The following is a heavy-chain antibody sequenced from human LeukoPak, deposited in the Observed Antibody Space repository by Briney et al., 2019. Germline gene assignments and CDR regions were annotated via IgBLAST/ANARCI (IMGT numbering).Heavy chain of an antibody. CDR1: GFSFSGYY. CDR3: ARTLVAAPGSKGGP. D-gene: IGHD6-13*01. V-gene: IGHV3-11*03. J-gene: IGHJ5*02. CDR2: ISGSSTYT. Sequence: GGSLRLSCAASGFSFSGYYMSWIRQAPGKGLEWLSYISGSSTYTDYADSVKGRFTISRDNAKDSLYLQMNSLRVEDTAVYYCARTLVAAPGSKGGPWGQGTLVTVSS.